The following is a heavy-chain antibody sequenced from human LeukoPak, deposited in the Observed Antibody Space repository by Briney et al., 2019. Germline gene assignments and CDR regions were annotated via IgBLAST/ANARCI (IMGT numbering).Heavy chain of an antibody. V-gene: IGHV4-39*01. CDR2: IYYSGST. CDR3: ARGARLRFLEWLFRPRPFDY. J-gene: IGHJ4*02. Sequence: SETLSLTCTVSGGSISSSSYYWGWIRQPPGKGLEWIGSIYYSGSTYYNPSLKSRVTISVDTSKNQFSLKLSSVTAADTAVYYCARGARLRFLEWLFRPRPFDYWGQGTLVTVSS. CDR1: GGSISSSSYY. D-gene: IGHD3-3*01.